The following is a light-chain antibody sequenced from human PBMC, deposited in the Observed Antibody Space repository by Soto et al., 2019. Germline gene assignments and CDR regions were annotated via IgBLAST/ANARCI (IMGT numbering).Light chain of an antibody. CDR2: WAS. CDR1: QSLLFSSNNKNY. V-gene: IGKV4-1*01. CDR3: QQSYSIPPLT. Sequence: DIVMTQSPDSLAVSLGERATINCKSSQSLLFSSNNKNYLAWYQQKPGQPPKLLIYWASTRESGVPDRFSGSGSGTDFTLTISSLQAEDVAVYYCQQSYSIPPLTFGGGTK. J-gene: IGKJ4*01.